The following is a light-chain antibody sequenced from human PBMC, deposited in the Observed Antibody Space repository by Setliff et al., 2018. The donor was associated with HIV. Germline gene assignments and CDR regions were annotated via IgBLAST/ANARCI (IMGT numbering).Light chain of an antibody. CDR1: DIGSKS. CDR3: QVWDSASEHYV. Sequence: SYELTQPPSVSVAPGKTATITCGGNDIGSKSVHWYQQMPGQAPVVVVSDNSDRPSGIPERFSGSDSANTATLTISRVEAGDEADYYCQVWDSASEHYVFGGGTKVTVL. CDR2: DNS. J-gene: IGLJ1*01. V-gene: IGLV3-21*03.